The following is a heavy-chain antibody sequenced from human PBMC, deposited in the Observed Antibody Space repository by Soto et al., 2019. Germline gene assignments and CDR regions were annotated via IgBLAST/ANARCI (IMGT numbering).Heavy chain of an antibody. J-gene: IGHJ4*02. CDR2: IYYSGST. Sequence: SETLSLTCTVSGGSISSSSYYWGWIRQPPGKGLEWIGSIYYSGSTYYDPSLKSRVTISVDTSKNQFSLKLSSVTAADTAVYYCARRRSSDVFFDYWGQGTLVTVSS. D-gene: IGHD6-19*01. CDR3: ARRRSSDVFFDY. CDR1: GGSISSSSYY. V-gene: IGHV4-39*01.